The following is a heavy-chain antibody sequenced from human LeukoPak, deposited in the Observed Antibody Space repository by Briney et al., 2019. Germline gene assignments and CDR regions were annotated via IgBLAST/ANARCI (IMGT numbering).Heavy chain of an antibody. CDR1: GYTFGGYW. V-gene: IGHV5-51*01. CDR3: ARHSSTWGGAFDI. J-gene: IGHJ3*02. CDR2: IYPGDSDT. Sequence: GESLKISCQGSGYTFGGYWIGWVRQMPGKGLEWMGIIYPGDSDTRYSPSFQGQVTISADKSISTAYLQWSSLKASDTAMYYCARHSSTWGGAFDIWGQGTMVIVSS. D-gene: IGHD6-13*01.